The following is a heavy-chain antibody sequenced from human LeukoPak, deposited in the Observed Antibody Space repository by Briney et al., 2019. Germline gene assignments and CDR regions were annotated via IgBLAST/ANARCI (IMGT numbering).Heavy chain of an antibody. Sequence: PSETLSLTCTVSGGSISSYYWSWIRQPPGKGLEWIGYIYYSGSTNYNPSLKSRVTISVDTSKNQFSLKLSSVTAADTAVYYCARGSRITMVRGVKARNWFDPWGQGTLVTVSS. V-gene: IGHV4-59*12. CDR3: ARGSRITMVRGVKARNWFDP. CDR1: GGSISSYY. J-gene: IGHJ5*02. CDR2: IYYSGST. D-gene: IGHD3-10*01.